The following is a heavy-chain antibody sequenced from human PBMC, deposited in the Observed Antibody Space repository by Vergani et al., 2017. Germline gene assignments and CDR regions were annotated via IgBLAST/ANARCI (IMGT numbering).Heavy chain of an antibody. CDR3: ARKIGELPLGWFWFDP. J-gene: IGHJ5*02. Sequence: EVQLVESGGGLIQPGGSLRLSCAASGFTVSSNYMSWVRQAPGKGLEWVSVIYSGGSTYYADSVKGRFTISRDNSKNTLYLQMNSLRAEDTAVYYCARKIGELPLGWFWFDPWGQGTLVTVSS. CDR2: IYSGGST. D-gene: IGHD3-10*01. V-gene: IGHV3-53*01. CDR1: GFTVSSNY.